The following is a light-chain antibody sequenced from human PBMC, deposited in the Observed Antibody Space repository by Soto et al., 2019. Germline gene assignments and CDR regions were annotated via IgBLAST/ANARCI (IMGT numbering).Light chain of an antibody. CDR2: DAS. Sequence: IVRTQYPATLSLAPGERATVSCSASHIVSTYLAWYQQKPGQAPRLLIYDASTRATGLPARFSGSGSGTEFTLTISSLQSEDFAVYYCQQYNNWPRTFGQGTKVDI. CDR3: QQYNNWPRT. CDR1: HIVSTY. V-gene: IGKV3-15*01. J-gene: IGKJ1*01.